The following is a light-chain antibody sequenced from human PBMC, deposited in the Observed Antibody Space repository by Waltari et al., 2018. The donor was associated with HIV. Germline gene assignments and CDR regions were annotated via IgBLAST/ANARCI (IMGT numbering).Light chain of an antibody. Sequence: QSALTQPASVSGSPGQSITISCTGTSSDVGSYKLVSWYQQYPGKAPKLMIYELSKRPSGVSNRFSGCKSGNTASLTISGLQAEDEADYYCCSYAGSSTWVFGGGTKLTVL. CDR3: CSYAGSSTWV. CDR1: SSDVGSYKL. V-gene: IGLV2-23*02. J-gene: IGLJ3*02. CDR2: ELS.